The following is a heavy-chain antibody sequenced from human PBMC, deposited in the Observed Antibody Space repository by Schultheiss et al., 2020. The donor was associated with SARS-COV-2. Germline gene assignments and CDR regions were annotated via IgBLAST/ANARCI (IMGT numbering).Heavy chain of an antibody. CDR3: ARSSKLSGGAFDI. CDR1: GGSISSGGYY. D-gene: IGHD1-26*01. J-gene: IGHJ3*02. CDR2: IYYSGST. Sequence: SETLSLTCTVSGGSISSGGYYWSWIRQHPGKGLEWIGYIYYSGSTYYNPSLKSLVTISVDTSKNQFSLKLGSVTAADTAVYYCARSSKLSGGAFDIWGQGTMVTVSS. V-gene: IGHV4-31*01.